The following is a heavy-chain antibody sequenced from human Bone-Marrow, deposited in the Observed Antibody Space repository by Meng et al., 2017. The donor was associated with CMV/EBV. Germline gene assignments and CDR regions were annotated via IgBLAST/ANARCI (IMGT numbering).Heavy chain of an antibody. D-gene: IGHD1-26*01. V-gene: IGHV4-34*01. J-gene: IGHJ4*02. CDR3: APGFRSWSGSYSS. CDR2: ITHSGST. CDR1: GAPFSGY. Sequence: QANLQQWGAGLLKPSETLSLTCGVYGAPFSGYWSWVRQPPGKGLEWIGEITHSGSTNYNVSLKSRVTISIDTSKNQFSLKLSSVTATDTAVYYCAPGFRSWSGSYSSWGQGTLVTVFS.